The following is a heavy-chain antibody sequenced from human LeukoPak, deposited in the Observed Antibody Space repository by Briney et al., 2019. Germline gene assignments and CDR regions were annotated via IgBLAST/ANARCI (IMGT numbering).Heavy chain of an antibody. CDR1: GGSFSGYY. CDR2: INHSGST. D-gene: IGHD3-9*01. CDR3: ARIGELRYFDWLSQPVPGYGMDV. Sequence: SETLSLTCAVYGGSFSGYYWSWIRQPPGKGLEWIGEINHSGSTNYNPSLKSRVTISVDTSKNQFSLKLSSVTAADTAVYYCARIGELRYFDWLSQPVPGYGMDVRGQGTTVTVSS. J-gene: IGHJ6*02. V-gene: IGHV4-34*01.